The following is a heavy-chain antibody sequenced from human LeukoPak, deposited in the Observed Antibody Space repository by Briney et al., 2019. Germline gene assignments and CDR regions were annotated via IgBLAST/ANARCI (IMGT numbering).Heavy chain of an antibody. D-gene: IGHD6-19*01. CDR3: ARVRPTYSSGRDYYMDV. Sequence: GGSLRLSCADSGFTFSSYEMNWVRQAPGKGLEWVSYISSSGTTIYYADSVEGRFTIYRDNAKNALYLQMNSLRVEDTAVYYCARVRPTYSSGRDYYMDVWGKGTTVTISS. CDR1: GFTFSSYE. J-gene: IGHJ6*03. V-gene: IGHV3-48*03. CDR2: ISSSGTTI.